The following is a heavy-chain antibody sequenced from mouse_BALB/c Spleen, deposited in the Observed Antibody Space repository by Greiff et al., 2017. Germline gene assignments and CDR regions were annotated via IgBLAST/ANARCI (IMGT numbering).Heavy chain of an antibody. V-gene: IGHV1S29*02. D-gene: IGHD1-1*01. Sequence: VQLQQSGPELVKPGASVKISCTASGYTFTDYNMHWVKQSHGKSLEWIGYIYPDNGGTGYNQKFKSKATLTVDNSSSTAYMELRSLTSEDSAVYYCARYYGSIYSYAMDYWGQGTSVTVSS. J-gene: IGHJ4*01. CDR1: GYTFTDYN. CDR2: IYPDNGGT. CDR3: ARYYGSIYSYAMDY.